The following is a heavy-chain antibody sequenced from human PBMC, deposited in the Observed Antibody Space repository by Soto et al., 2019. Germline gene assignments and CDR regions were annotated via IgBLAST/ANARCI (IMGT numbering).Heavy chain of an antibody. CDR3: ARLYASSGYSVSYAFDI. V-gene: IGHV1-69*01. D-gene: IGHD3-22*01. Sequence: QVQLVQSGAEVKKPGSSVKVSCKASGGTFSSYAISWVRQAPGQGLEWMGGIIPIFGTANYAQKFQGRVRITADESASTAYMELSSLRSEDTAVYYCARLYASSGYSVSYAFDICGQGTMVTVSS. J-gene: IGHJ3*02. CDR1: GGTFSSYA. CDR2: IIPIFGTA.